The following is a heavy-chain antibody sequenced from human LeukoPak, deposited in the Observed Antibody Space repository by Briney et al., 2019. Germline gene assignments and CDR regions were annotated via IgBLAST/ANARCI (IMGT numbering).Heavy chain of an antibody. V-gene: IGHV1-2*02. CDR2: INPNSGGT. D-gene: IGHD2-2*01. Sequence: ASVKVSCKASGYTFTGYYMHWVRQAPGQGLEWMGWINPNSGGTNYAQKFQGRVTMTRDTSISTAYMDLSRLRSDDTAVYYCARGGDIVVVPTAQRFDPWGQGTLVTVSS. CDR3: ARGGDIVVVPTAQRFDP. CDR1: GYTFTGYY. J-gene: IGHJ5*02.